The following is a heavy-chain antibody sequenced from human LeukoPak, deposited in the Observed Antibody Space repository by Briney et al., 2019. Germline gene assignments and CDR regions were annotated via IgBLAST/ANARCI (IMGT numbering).Heavy chain of an antibody. CDR3: ARAVSGYIYGYGY. D-gene: IGHD5-18*01. J-gene: IGHJ4*02. V-gene: IGHV3-48*02. Sequence: GGSLRLSCVASGFTFSSYNINWVRQAPGKGLEWISYISSSSSTIHYADSVKGRFTISRDNAKNSLYLQMNSLRDEDTAVYYCARAVSGYIYGYGYWGQGTLVTVSS. CDR2: ISSSSSTI. CDR1: GFTFSSYN.